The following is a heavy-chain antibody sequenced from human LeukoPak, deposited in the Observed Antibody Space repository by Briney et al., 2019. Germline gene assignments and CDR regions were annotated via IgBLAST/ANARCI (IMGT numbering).Heavy chain of an antibody. V-gene: IGHV1-46*01. CDR3: ARVGYCSSTSCYGGDHYMDV. D-gene: IGHD2-2*01. J-gene: IGHJ6*03. CDR1: GYTFTSYY. CDR2: INPSGGST. Sequence: APVKVSCKASGYTFTSYYMHWVRQAPGQGLEWMGIINPSGGSTSYAQKFQGRVTMTRDTSTSTVYMELSSLRSEDTAVYYCARVGYCSSTSCYGGDHYMDVWGKGTTVTVSS.